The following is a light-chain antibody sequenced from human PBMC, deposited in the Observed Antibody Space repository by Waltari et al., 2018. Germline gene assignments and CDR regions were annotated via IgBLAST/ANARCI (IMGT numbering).Light chain of an antibody. J-gene: IGKJ1*01. CDR1: QSVGRS. V-gene: IGKV3-20*01. CDR2: DAS. CDR3: QHYVRLPAT. Sequence: EIVLTQSPGTLSLSPGERATLACRASQSVGRSLAWYQQKPGQAPRLLIYDASRRATGIPDRFSGSGSGTDFSLTISRLEPEDFAVYYCQHYVRLPATFGQGTXVEI.